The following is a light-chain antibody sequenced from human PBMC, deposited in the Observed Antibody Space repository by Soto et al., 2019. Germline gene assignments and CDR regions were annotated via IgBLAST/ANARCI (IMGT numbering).Light chain of an antibody. Sequence: QSVLTQPPSVSGAPGQRVTISCTGGSSNIGAGYDVHWYQQLPGTAPKLLIYRNTNRPSGVPDRFSGSRSATSASLAITGLQAEDEADYYCQSYDSRLSGSFFGTGKKVT. CDR2: RNT. J-gene: IGLJ1*01. CDR3: QSYDSRLSGSF. CDR1: SSNIGAGYD. V-gene: IGLV1-40*01.